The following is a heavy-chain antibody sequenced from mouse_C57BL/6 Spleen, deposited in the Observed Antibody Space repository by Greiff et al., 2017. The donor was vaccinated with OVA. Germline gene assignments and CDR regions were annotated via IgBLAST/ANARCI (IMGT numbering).Heavy chain of an antibody. CDR3: VREGILRYYYAMDY. Sequence: DVQLQASGGGLVQPKGSLKLSCAASGFTFNTYAMHWVRQAPGKGLEWVARLRSKSSNYATYYADSVKDRFTISRAYSQSMLYLQMNNLKTEDTAMYYCVREGILRYYYAMDYWGQGTSVTVAS. CDR1: GFTFNTYA. D-gene: IGHD1-1*01. CDR2: LRSKSSNYAT. V-gene: IGHV10-3*01. J-gene: IGHJ4*01.